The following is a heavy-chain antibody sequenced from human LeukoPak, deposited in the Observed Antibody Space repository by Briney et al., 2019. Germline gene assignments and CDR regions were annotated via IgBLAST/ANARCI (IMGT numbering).Heavy chain of an antibody. D-gene: IGHD3-22*01. Sequence: PSETLSLTCTVSGGSISSYYWSWIRQPPGKGLEWIGYIYYSGSTNYNPSLKSRVTISVDTSKNQFSLKLSSVTAADTAVYYCASNPGLLKGPGTGGFDYWGQGTLVTVSS. CDR2: IYYSGST. J-gene: IGHJ4*02. V-gene: IGHV4-59*08. CDR3: ASNPGLLKGPGTGGFDY. CDR1: GGSISSYY.